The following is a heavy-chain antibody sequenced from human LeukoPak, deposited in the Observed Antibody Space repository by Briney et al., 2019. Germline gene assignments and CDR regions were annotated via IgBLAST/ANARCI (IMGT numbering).Heavy chain of an antibody. D-gene: IGHD6-25*01. CDR3: ARQFAQRSTYYFDY. Sequence: SETLSLTCTVSGDSISSGGYYWSWIRQHSGKGLEWIGYIYYSGSTYYNPSLKSRVAISVDTSKNQFSLKLSSVTAADTAVYYCARQFAQRSTYYFDYWGQGTLVTASS. V-gene: IGHV4-31*03. CDR2: IYYSGST. CDR1: GDSISSGGYY. J-gene: IGHJ4*02.